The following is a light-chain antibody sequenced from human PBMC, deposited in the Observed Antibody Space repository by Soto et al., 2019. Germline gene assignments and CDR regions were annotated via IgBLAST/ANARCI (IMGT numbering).Light chain of an antibody. V-gene: IGLV2-14*01. CDR2: DVS. CDR1: NSDVGSYDY. Sequence: QSALTQPASVSGSPGQSITISCTGTNSDVGSYDYVSWYQQHPGKAPKLMIYDVSNRPSGVSNRFSGSKSGNTASLTISGLQAEDEADYYCSSYTSSSTWVFGGGTKVTVL. J-gene: IGLJ3*02. CDR3: SSYTSSSTWV.